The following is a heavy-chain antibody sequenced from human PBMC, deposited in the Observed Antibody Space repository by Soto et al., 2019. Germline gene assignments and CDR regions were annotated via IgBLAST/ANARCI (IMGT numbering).Heavy chain of an antibody. D-gene: IGHD3-10*01. CDR3: ARVPPGEGSGTQRDY. V-gene: IGHV4-59*01. CDR2: IYYSGST. CDR1: GGSISSYY. Sequence: PSETLSLTCTVSGGSISSYYWSWIRQPPGKGLEWIGYIYYSGSTNYNPSLKSRVTISVDTSKNQFSLKLSSVTAADTAVYYCARVPPGEGSGTQRDYWGQGTLVTVSS. J-gene: IGHJ4*02.